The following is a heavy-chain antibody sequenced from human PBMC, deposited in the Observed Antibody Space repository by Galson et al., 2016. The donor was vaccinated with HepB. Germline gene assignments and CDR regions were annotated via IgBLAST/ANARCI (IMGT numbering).Heavy chain of an antibody. Sequence: QSGAEVKKPGESLKISCKGSGYSFTSYWIAWVRQMPGKGLEWMGIIYPRDSDTRYSPSLQGQVTISVDKAIPTAYLQWHSLKASDTAVYYCARGAFYGSGLFDYWGQGALVTVSS. CDR2: IYPRDSDT. CDR3: ARGAFYGSGLFDY. J-gene: IGHJ4*02. V-gene: IGHV5-51*01. D-gene: IGHD3-10*01. CDR1: GYSFTSYW.